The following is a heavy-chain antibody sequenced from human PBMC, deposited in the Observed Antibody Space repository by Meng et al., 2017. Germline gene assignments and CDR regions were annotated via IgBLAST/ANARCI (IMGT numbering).Heavy chain of an antibody. CDR3: ARTRGDYYFDY. CDR2: IDYGGST. CDR1: GDSVTVGSTY. D-gene: IGHD3-16*01. V-gene: IGHV4-61*01. J-gene: IGHJ4*02. Sequence: VHSPEAGPGLVGPSDTPALPCTVSGDSVTVGSTYWSWIRQPPGKGLEWIGYIDYGGSTSYNPSLRSRVTISVDTSNNQFSLKLSSVTAADTAVFYCARTRGDYYFDYWGQGTLVTVSS.